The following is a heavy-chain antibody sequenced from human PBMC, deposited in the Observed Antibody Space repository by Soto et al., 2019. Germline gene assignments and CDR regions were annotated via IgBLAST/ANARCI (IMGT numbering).Heavy chain of an antibody. CDR3: ARALRITIFGVVIRDWFDP. Sequence: GGSLRLSCAASGFTLSSYWMHWVRQAPGKGLVWVSRINSDGSSTSYADSVKGRFTISRDNAKNTLYLQMNSLRAEDTAVYYCARALRITIFGVVIRDWFDPWGQGTPVTVSS. J-gene: IGHJ5*02. D-gene: IGHD3-3*01. CDR2: INSDGSST. V-gene: IGHV3-74*01. CDR1: GFTLSSYW.